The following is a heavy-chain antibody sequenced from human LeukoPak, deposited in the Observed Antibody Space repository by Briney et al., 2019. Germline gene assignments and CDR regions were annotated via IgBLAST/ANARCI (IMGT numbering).Heavy chain of an antibody. J-gene: IGHJ4*02. D-gene: IGHD3-22*01. CDR3: ARGGYDSSDYFNY. V-gene: IGHV3-30-3*01. CDR1: GFTFSSYA. CDR2: ISYDGSNK. Sequence: GGSLRLSCAASGFTFSSYAMHWVRQAPGKGLEWVTAISYDGSNKYYADSVKGRFTISRDNSKNTLYLQMNSLRAEDTAVYYCARGGYDSSDYFNYWGQGTLVTVSS.